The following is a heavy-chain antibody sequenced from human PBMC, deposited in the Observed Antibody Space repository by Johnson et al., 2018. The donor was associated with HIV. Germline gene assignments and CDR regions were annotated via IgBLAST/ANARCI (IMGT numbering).Heavy chain of an antibody. CDR1: GFTFSTYA. V-gene: IGHV3-30-3*01. CDR2: ISFDANNK. D-gene: IGHD3-16*01. Sequence: QVQLVESGGGVVQPGRSLRLSCAASGFTFSTYAMHWVRQAPGKGLEWVAVISFDANNKYYADSVKGRFTISRDNSKNTLYLQMNSLRAEDTAVYYCVGGWDAFDIWGQGTMVTVSS. J-gene: IGHJ3*02. CDR3: VGGWDAFDI.